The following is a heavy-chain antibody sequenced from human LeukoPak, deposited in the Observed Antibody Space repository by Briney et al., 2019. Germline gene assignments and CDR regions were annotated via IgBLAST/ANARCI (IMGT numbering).Heavy chain of an antibody. CDR1: GFIFGNAW. V-gene: IGHV3-15*01. J-gene: IGHJ4*02. Sequence: TGGSLTLSCAASGFIFGNAWMNWVRQAPGKGLEWVGRIKSKAVGGTIDYAAPVKGRFTISRDDSKNTLYLQMNSLKSEDTAVYYCTTCGGDCFWNYWGQGTLVTVSS. D-gene: IGHD2-21*02. CDR2: IKSKAVGGTI. CDR3: TTCGGDCFWNY.